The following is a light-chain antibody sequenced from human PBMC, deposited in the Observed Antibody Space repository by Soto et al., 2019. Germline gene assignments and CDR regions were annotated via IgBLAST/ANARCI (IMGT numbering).Light chain of an antibody. V-gene: IGLV2-14*01. CDR3: SSYRSSGTRWV. CDR1: SSDIGGYDY. CDR2: EVS. Sequence: QSVLTQPASVSGSPGQSITISCTGTSSDIGGYDYVSWYQQHPGKAPKLILYEVSSRPSGVSARFSGSKSGNTASLSISGLQPADEADYFCSSYRSSGTRWVFGGGTKLTVL. J-gene: IGLJ3*02.